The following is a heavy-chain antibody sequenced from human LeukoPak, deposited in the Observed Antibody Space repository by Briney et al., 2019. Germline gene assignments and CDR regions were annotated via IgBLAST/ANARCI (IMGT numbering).Heavy chain of an antibody. J-gene: IGHJ3*02. CDR3: ARGGRPTTTAFDT. D-gene: IGHD1-26*01. CDR2: IYYSGST. V-gene: IGHV4-59*01. Sequence: PSETLSLTCTVSGGSISSYYWSWIRQPPGKGLEWIGYIYYSGSTNYNPSLKSRVTISVDTSKNQFSLKLSSVTAADTAVYYCARGGRPTTTAFDTWGQGTMVTVSS. CDR1: GGSISSYY.